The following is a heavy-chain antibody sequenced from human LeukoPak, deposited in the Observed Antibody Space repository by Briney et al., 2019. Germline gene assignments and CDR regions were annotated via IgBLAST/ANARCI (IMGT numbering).Heavy chain of an antibody. Sequence: GGSLRLSCAASGFTFCTHAIHWVRQAPGKGLEWVAVISYDGSNKYYVDSVKGRFTIARDNSKNTVYLQMNSLKAEDMAVYYCAREEWYYFDYWGQGTLVTVSS. V-gene: IGHV3-30-3*01. J-gene: IGHJ4*02. CDR3: AREEWYYFDY. CDR2: ISYDGSNK. D-gene: IGHD3-3*01. CDR1: GFTFCTHA.